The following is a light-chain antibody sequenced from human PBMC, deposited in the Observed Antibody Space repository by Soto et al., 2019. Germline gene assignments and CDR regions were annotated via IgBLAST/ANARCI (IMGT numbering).Light chain of an antibody. CDR3: QQSKTYPWT. J-gene: IGKJ1*01. CDR2: DSA. CDR1: QNIGNW. V-gene: IGKV1-5*01. Sequence: DIQMTQFPSTVSASVGDRVAITCRASQNIGNWVASYQQKPGKAPKLLIFDSATLQSGVPSRFSGSGSETEFTLTISGLQADDFAAYYCQQSKTYPWTFGQGTKVDVK.